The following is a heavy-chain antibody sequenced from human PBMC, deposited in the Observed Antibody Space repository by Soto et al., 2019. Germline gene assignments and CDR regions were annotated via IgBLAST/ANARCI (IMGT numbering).Heavy chain of an antibody. CDR1: GGSISSGGYY. J-gene: IGHJ5*02. V-gene: IGHV4-31*03. CDR3: AREGDYYGSGSYYHNWFDP. CDR2: IYYSGST. Sequence: QVQLQESGPGLVKPSQTLSLTCTVSGGSISSGGYYWSWIRQHPGKGLEWIGYIYYSGSTYYNPSLKSRVTISVDTSKNQFSLKLSSVTAADTAVYYCAREGDYYGSGSYYHNWFDPWGQGTLVTVSS. D-gene: IGHD3-10*01.